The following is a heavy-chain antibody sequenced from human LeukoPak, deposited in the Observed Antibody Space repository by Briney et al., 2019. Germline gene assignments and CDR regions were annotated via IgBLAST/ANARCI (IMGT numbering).Heavy chain of an antibody. CDR3: LAGYYYYYMDV. Sequence: GGSLRLSCAASGFTFSDYYMSWIRQAPGKGLEWVSYISSSGSTIYYADSVKGRFTISRDSAKNTLYLQMTSLSAEDTAVYYALAGYYYYYMDVWGKGTTVTVSS. V-gene: IGHV3-11*04. CDR1: GFTFSDYY. J-gene: IGHJ6*03. D-gene: IGHD3-16*01. CDR2: ISSSGSTI.